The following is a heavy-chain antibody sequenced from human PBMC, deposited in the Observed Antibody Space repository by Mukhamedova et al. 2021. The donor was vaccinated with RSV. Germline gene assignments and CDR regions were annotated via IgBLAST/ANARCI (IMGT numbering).Heavy chain of an antibody. CDR3: ARGHGALDY. J-gene: IGHJ4*02. CDR2: IYYSGST. D-gene: IGHD5-24*01. V-gene: IGHV4-59*01. CDR1: GGSIIDYY. Sequence: GGSIIDYYGSWIRQLPGKGLEWIGYIYYSGSTDYNPSLKSRVTISVDTSKNQFSLRPTSVTAADTAVYYCARGHGALDYWGQGAQVT.